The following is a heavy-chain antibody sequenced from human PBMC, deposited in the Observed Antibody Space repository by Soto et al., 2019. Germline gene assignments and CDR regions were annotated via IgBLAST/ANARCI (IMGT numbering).Heavy chain of an antibody. CDR2: IIPIFGTA. CDR3: ARFMVGCGGDCYPGMDV. Sequence: SVKVSCKASGGTFSSYAISWVRQAPGQGLEWMGGIIPIFGTANYAQKFQGRVTITADESTSTAYMELSSLRSEDTAMYYCARFMVGCGGDCYPGMDVWGQGTTVTVSS. CDR1: GGTFSSYA. V-gene: IGHV1-69*13. D-gene: IGHD2-21*02. J-gene: IGHJ6*02.